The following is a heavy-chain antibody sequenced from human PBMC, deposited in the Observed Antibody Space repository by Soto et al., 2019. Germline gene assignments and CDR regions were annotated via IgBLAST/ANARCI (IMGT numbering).Heavy chain of an antibody. J-gene: IGHJ5*02. V-gene: IGHV3-7*03. CDR1: GFSFSSYW. CDR3: AITTSTVSYWFDP. Sequence: RXLSCAASGFSFSSYWMSWVRQAPGKGPEWVANIKEDGGEQHYVDSVKGRFTISRDNTENSLFLQMNNLRAEDSAIYYCAITTSTVSYWFDPWGPGTQVTVSS. D-gene: IGHD4-4*01. CDR2: IKEDGGEQ.